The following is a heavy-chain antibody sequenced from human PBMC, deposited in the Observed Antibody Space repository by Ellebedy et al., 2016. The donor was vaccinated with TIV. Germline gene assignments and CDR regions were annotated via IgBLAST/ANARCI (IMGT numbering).Heavy chain of an antibody. CDR1: RFTFSDHY. J-gene: IGHJ4*02. D-gene: IGHD1-26*01. Sequence: PGGSLRLSFEASRFTFSDHYMDWVRQAPGKGLEWVARIKNKANSYITEYAASVTGRFTISREDSKNSLYLQMNSLKTEDTAMYYCTRVKLGAPTRCFDYWGQGALITVSS. CDR2: IKNKANSYIT. V-gene: IGHV3-72*01. CDR3: TRVKLGAPTRCFDY.